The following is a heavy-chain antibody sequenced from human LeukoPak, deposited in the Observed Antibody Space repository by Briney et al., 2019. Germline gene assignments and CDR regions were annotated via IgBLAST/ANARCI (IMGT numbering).Heavy chain of an antibody. CDR1: GFTFSDYY. CDR3: ARSPLWFGELFDY. J-gene: IGHJ4*02. D-gene: IGHD3-10*01. CDR2: ISSSSSYT. Sequence: GGSLRLSCAASGFTFSDYYMSRIRQAPGKGLEWVSYISSSSSYTNYAHSVKGRFTISRDNAKNSLYLQMNSLRAEDTAVYYCARSPLWFGELFDYWGQGTLVTVSS. V-gene: IGHV3-11*06.